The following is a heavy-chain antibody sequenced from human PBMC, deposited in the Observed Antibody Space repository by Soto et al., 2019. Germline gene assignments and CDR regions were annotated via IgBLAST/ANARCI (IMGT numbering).Heavy chain of an antibody. CDR2: IRSKANSYAT. J-gene: IGHJ6*02. Sequence: EVQLVESGGGLVQPGGSLKLSCAASGFTFSGSAMHWVRQASGKGLEWVGRIRSKANSYATAYAASVKGRFTISRDDSKNTAYLQMNSLKTEDTAVYYCTRREATPTWDYYYGMDVWGQGTTVTVSS. CDR3: TRREATPTWDYYYGMDV. V-gene: IGHV3-73*02. CDR1: GFTFSGSA. D-gene: IGHD7-27*01.